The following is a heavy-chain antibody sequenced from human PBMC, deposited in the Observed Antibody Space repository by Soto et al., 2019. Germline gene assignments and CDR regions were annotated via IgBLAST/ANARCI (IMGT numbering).Heavy chain of an antibody. J-gene: IGHJ4*01. D-gene: IGHD3-10*01. V-gene: IGHV4-39*02. CDR2: IYYSGST. CDR3: ARGVPGTSESFYKCRFDC. Sequence: PSETLSLTCTVSGGSISSSSYYWGWIRQPPGKGLEWIGSIYYSGSTYYNPSLKSRVTISVDTSKNHFSLKLSSVTAADTAIYYCARGVPGTSESFYKCRFDCWGPGTLVTVSS. CDR1: GGSISSSSYY.